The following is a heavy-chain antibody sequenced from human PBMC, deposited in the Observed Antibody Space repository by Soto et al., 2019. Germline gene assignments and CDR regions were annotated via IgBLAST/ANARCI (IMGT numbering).Heavy chain of an antibody. Sequence: SGPTLVNPTQTLTLTCTFSGFSVSTSEVDLVWIRQPPGKALEWLALIYWNDDKRYSPSLKSRLTITKDTSKNQVVITMTNMDQIGTDKYYLSTIKRGFWTGYDISGMDVWGQGTTVTDSS. D-gene: IGHD3-3*01. V-gene: IGHV2-5*01. J-gene: IGHJ6*02. CDR3: STIKRGFWTGYDISGMDV. CDR2: IYWNDDK. CDR1: GFSVSTSEVD.